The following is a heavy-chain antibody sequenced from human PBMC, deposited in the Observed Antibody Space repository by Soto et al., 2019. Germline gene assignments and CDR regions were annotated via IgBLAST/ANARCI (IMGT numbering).Heavy chain of an antibody. V-gene: IGHV3-7*01. CDR1: GFSLSSYW. CDR2: MNQDGSES. CDR3: ARLSTSAGRRDLAC. Sequence: EVQLVESGGGLVQPGGSLRLSCAASGFSLSSYWMSWVRQAPGKGLEWVANMNQDGSESDSVGSVKGRFTFTRDNAKNSLYLQMNSLRAEDTAVYYCARLSTSAGRRDLACWGQGTRVTVSS. J-gene: IGHJ4*02.